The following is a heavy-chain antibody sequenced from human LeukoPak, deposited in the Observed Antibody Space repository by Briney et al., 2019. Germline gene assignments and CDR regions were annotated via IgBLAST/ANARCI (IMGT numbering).Heavy chain of an antibody. CDR3: ARVLGDPD. CDR1: GGSFSGYY. V-gene: IGHV4-34*01. J-gene: IGHJ4*02. D-gene: IGHD3-10*01. CDR2: INHSGST. Sequence: PSETLSLTCAVYGGSFSGYYWSWIRQPPGEGLEWIGEINHSGSTNYNPSLKSRVTISVDTSKNQFSLKLSSVTAADTAVYYCARVLGDPDWGQGTLVTVSS.